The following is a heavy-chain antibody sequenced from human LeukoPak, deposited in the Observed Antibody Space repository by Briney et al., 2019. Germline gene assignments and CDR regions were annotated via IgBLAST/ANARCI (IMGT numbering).Heavy chain of an antibody. J-gene: IGHJ6*02. Sequence: SVKVSCKASGGTFSSYAISWVRQAPGQGLEWMGRIIPILGIANYAQKFQGRVTITADKSTSTAYMELSSLRSEDTAVYYCARDRAYCGGDCYRGRNYYYGMDVWGQGTTVTVSS. CDR1: GGTFSSYA. V-gene: IGHV1-69*04. CDR3: ARDRAYCGGDCYRGRNYYYGMDV. CDR2: IIPILGIA. D-gene: IGHD2-21*02.